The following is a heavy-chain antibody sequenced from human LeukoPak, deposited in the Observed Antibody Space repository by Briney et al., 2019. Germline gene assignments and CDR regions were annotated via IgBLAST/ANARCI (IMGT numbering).Heavy chain of an antibody. CDR1: GFTFSSYG. Sequence: GSLRLSCAASGFTFSSYGMHWIRQPPGKGLEWIGSIYHSGSTYYNPSLKSRVTISVDTSKNQFSLKLSSVTAADTAVYYCAREIGGYFDYWGQGTLVTVSS. V-gene: IGHV4-38-2*01. J-gene: IGHJ4*02. CDR3: AREIGGYFDY. D-gene: IGHD3-3*01. CDR2: IYHSGST.